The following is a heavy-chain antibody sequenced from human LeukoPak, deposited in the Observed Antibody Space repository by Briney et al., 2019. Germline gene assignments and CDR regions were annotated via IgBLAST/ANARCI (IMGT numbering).Heavy chain of an antibody. CDR2: FSYSGIT. CDR1: GGSISSYY. D-gene: IGHD5/OR15-5a*01. V-gene: IGHV4-59*08. J-gene: IGHJ4*02. CDR3: ASGVDGKKVDN. Sequence: PSETLSLTCSVSGGSISSYYWSWIRQPPGKGLEWIGYFSYSGITSYNPSLKSRVTMSLDTSKNQFSLNLSSVTAADTAVYYCASGVDGKKVDNWGQGTLVTVSS.